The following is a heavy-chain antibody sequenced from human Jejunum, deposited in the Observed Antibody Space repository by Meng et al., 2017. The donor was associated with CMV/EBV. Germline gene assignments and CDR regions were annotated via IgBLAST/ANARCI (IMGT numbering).Heavy chain of an antibody. J-gene: IGHJ1*01. CDR1: GFAFSNYW. V-gene: IGHV3-74*01. Sequence: EVQLVESGGGLVEPGGSLRLSCVASGFAFSNYWMHWVRQAPGKGLVWVSRIKSDGTTTGYANFVNGRFTISRDNAKNTLYLEMNSLRDEDTAVYYCATFMTVDIWGQGTLVTVS. CDR3: ATFMTVDI. CDR2: IKSDGTTT. D-gene: IGHD3-22*01.